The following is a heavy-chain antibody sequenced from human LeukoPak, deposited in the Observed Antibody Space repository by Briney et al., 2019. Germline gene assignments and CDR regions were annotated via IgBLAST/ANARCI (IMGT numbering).Heavy chain of an antibody. CDR1: GFTFSSYG. J-gene: IGHJ4*02. V-gene: IGHV3-33*01. D-gene: IGHD1-26*01. CDR3: ARDLGNSGKYFDY. CDR2: IWYDGSTK. Sequence: PGRSLRLSCEASGFTFSSYGMLWVRQAPGKGLERVAAIWYDGSTKYYADSVKGRFTISRDNTKNTLYLQMNSLRAEDTALYYCARDLGNSGKYFDYWGQGTLVSVSS.